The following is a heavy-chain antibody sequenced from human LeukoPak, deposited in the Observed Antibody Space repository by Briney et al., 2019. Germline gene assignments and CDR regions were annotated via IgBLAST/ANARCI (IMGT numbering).Heavy chain of an antibody. CDR2: INTNTGNP. J-gene: IGHJ4*02. V-gene: IGHV7-4-1*02. CDR3: ARDGEYYDSSGYNEGAFDY. D-gene: IGHD3-22*01. CDR1: GYTFTSYA. Sequence: ASVKVSCKASGYTFTSYAMNWVRQAPGQGLEWMGWINTNTGNPTYAQGFTGRFVFSLDTSVSTAYLQISSLKAEDTAVYYCARDGEYYDSSGYNEGAFDYWGQGTLVTVSS.